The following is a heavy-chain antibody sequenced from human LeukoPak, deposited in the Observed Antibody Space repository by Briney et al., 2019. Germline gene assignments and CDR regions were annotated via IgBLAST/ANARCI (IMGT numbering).Heavy chain of an antibody. D-gene: IGHD5-24*01. Sequence: PGGSLRLSCAASGFTFSSYWMSWVRQAPGKGREWVGNIKQDGSEKYYVDSVKGRFTISRDNAKNSLYLQMNSLRAEDTAVYYCARQTGEMATTDGFDYWGQGTLVTVSS. V-gene: IGHV3-7*01. CDR2: IKQDGSEK. J-gene: IGHJ4*02. CDR3: ARQTGEMATTDGFDY. CDR1: GFTFSSYW.